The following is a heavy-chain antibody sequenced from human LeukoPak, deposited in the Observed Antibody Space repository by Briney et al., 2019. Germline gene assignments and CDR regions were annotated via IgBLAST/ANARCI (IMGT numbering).Heavy chain of an antibody. CDR3: AWADRGYSYGYAD. CDR2: IYYSGST. D-gene: IGHD5-18*01. CDR1: GGSIRSSSSY. Sequence: PSETLSLTCSVSGGSIRSSSSYWGWIRQPPGKGLQWIGSIYYSGSTYYSPSLKSRVTISVDTSKSQFSLRLNSVTAADTAVYYCAWADRGYSYGYADWGQGTLVTVSS. J-gene: IGHJ4*02. V-gene: IGHV4-39*01.